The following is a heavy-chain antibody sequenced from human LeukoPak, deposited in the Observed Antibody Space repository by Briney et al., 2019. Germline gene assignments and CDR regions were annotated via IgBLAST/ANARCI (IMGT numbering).Heavy chain of an antibody. CDR2: INHSGST. CDR1: GGSFSGYY. Sequence: SETLSLTCAVYGGSFSGYYWSWIRQPPGKGLEWIGEINHSGSTNYNPSLKSRVTISVDTSKNQCSLKLSSVTAADTAVYYCARNPGYGLPGLAYWGQGTLVTVSS. V-gene: IGHV4-34*01. CDR3: ARNPGYGLPGLAY. D-gene: IGHD3/OR15-3a*01. J-gene: IGHJ4*02.